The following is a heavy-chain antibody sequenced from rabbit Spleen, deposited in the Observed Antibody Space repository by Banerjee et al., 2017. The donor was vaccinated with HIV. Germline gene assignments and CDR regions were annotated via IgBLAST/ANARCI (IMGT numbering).Heavy chain of an antibody. D-gene: IGHD7-1*01. CDR2: IDTNDGDT. V-gene: IGHV1S45*01. CDR3: ARNIIGRLHYFNL. Sequence: LEESGGGLVKPGGTLTLTCTVSGFSFSSNWICWVRQAPGKGLEWIACIDTNDGDTDYANWPKGRFTISKTSSTTVTLQMTSLTAADTATYFCARNIIGRLHYFNLWGQGTLVTVS. J-gene: IGHJ4*01. CDR1: GFSFSSNW.